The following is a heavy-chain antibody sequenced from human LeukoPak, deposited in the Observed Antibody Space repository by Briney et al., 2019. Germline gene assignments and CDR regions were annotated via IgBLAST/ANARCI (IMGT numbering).Heavy chain of an antibody. J-gene: IGHJ4*02. D-gene: IGHD3-10*01. CDR1: GGSISSYY. Sequence: SETLSLTCTVSGGSISSYYWSWIRQPPGKGPEWIGYIYYSGSTNYNPSLKSRVTISVDTSKNQFSLKLSSVTAADTAVYYCASGSITMVRGVTRSPPDYWGQGTLVTVSS. CDR2: IYYSGST. CDR3: ASGSITMVRGVTRSPPDY. V-gene: IGHV4-59*01.